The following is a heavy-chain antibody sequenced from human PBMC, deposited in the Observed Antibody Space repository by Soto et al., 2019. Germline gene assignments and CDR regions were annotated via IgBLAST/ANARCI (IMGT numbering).Heavy chain of an antibody. V-gene: IGHV3-21*06. CDR2: VSGSSSYI. CDR3: ARDLRGHYGP. CDR1: GFNFRNFN. Sequence: GSLRLSCEGSGFNFRNFNMIWVRQAPGKGLGWVSSVSGSSSYIYYADSVKGRFTVSRDNANNLVFLQMNGLRPEDTAMYYCARDLRGHYGPWGQGTMVTVSS. J-gene: IGHJ3*01. D-gene: IGHD4-17*01.